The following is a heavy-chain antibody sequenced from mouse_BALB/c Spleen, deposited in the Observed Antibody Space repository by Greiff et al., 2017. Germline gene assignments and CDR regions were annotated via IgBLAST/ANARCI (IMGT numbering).Heavy chain of an antibody. Sequence: QVQLKQSGAELVRPGASVKLSCKASGYTFTSYWINWVKQRPGQGLEWIGNIYPSDSYTNYNQKFKDKATLTVDKSSSTAYMQLSSPTSEDSAVYYCTRSMGYYAMDYWGQGTSVTVSS. D-gene: IGHD2-3*01. CDR1: GYTFTSYW. J-gene: IGHJ4*01. CDR3: TRSMGYYAMDY. CDR2: IYPSDSYT. V-gene: IGHV1-69*02.